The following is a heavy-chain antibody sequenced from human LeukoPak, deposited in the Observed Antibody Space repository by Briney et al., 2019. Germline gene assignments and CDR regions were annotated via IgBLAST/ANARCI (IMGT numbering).Heavy chain of an antibody. CDR2: ISDSGST. J-gene: IGHJ5*02. Sequence: SETLSLTCTVSGDSISSYYWSWIRQPPGKRLEWIGCISDSGSTNYNPSLKSRVTISVDTSKSQFSLKLSSVTAADTAMYYCARGRLLEWFDSWGQGTLVSVSS. D-gene: IGHD3-3*01. CDR3: ARGRLLEWFDS. V-gene: IGHV4-59*01. CDR1: GDSISSYY.